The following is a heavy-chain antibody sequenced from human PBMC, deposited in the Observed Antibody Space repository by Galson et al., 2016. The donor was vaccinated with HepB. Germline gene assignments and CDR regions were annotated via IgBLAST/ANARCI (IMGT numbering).Heavy chain of an antibody. CDR3: SKDRSYGYFGSGGMDV. D-gene: IGHD3-10*01. CDR2: ISSDGSNK. CDR1: GFTFSSYG. J-gene: IGHJ6*02. V-gene: IGHV3-30*18. Sequence: SLRLSCAASGFTFSSYGMHWVRQAPGKGLEWVAVISSDGSNKYYADSVKGRFNIFRDNSKNTRYLQMNSLKAEDTAVYYCSKDRSYGYFGSGGMDVWGHGTTVTVSS.